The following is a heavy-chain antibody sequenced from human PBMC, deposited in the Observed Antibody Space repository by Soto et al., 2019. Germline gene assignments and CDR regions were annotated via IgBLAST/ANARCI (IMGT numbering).Heavy chain of an antibody. V-gene: IGHV3-23*01. D-gene: IGHD6-19*01. CDR3: AKERSSGWSFDY. Sequence: PGGSLRLSCAASGFTFSTYAMNWVRQAPGKGLEWVSGISGSGDSTYYADSVKGRFTVSRDNSKNTLYLQMNSLRAEDTAVFYCAKERSSGWSFDYCGQGILATVSS. J-gene: IGHJ4*02. CDR2: ISGSGDST. CDR1: GFTFSTYA.